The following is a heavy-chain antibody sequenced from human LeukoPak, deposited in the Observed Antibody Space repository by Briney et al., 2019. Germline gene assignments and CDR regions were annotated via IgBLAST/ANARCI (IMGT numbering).Heavy chain of an antibody. Sequence: GGSLRLSCAASGFTFSSYAMSWVRQAPGKGLEWVATIRQDGGEKFYLDSVRGRFTISRDNAKNSLYLHMNSLRSEDTAVYYCARYYDGNSYYDAFDIWGQGTMVTVAS. D-gene: IGHD3-22*01. CDR3: ARYYDGNSYYDAFDI. V-gene: IGHV3-7*01. J-gene: IGHJ3*02. CDR1: GFTFSSYA. CDR2: IRQDGGEK.